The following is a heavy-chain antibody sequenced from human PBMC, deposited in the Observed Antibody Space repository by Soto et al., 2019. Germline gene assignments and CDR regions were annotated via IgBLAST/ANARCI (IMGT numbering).Heavy chain of an antibody. CDR3: ARDHLGIAAGDFDL. CDR1: GGSISSYY. V-gene: IGHV4-4*07. CDR2: IYTSGST. Sequence: QVQLQESGPGLVKPSETLSLTCTVSGGSISSYYWSWIRQPAGKGLEWIGRIYTSGSTNYNPSLKSRVTMSVDTSKSQFSLNLSSVTAADTAVYYCARDHLGIAAGDFDLWGQGTLVTVSS. J-gene: IGHJ4*02. D-gene: IGHD6-19*01.